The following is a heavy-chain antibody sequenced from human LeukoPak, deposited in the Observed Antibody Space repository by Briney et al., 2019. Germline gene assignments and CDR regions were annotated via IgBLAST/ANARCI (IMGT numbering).Heavy chain of an antibody. CDR3: ARDRPSYCSSTSCYLKSPGFDY. V-gene: IGHV3-74*03. Sequence: PGGSLRLSCTASGFTFSGHWIHWVRQPPGMGLVWVSRVNERGTDSMYAESVKGRFTISRDNAKNTVYLQMNSLRAEDTAVYYCARDRPSYCSSTSCYLKSPGFDYWGQGTLVTVSS. CDR1: GFTFSGHW. D-gene: IGHD2-2*01. J-gene: IGHJ4*02. CDR2: VNERGTDS.